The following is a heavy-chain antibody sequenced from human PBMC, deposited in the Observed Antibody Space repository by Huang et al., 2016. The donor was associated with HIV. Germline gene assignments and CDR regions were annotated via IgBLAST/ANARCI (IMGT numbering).Heavy chain of an antibody. CDR2: ISYDGSNE. CDR1: GFNFSGFA. J-gene: IGHJ4*02. CDR3: ARGAADFDY. V-gene: IGHV3-30-3*01. Sequence: QVQLVESGGGVVQPGRSLRLSCAATGFNFSGFAMHWVRQAPGKGLEWLAAISYDGSNEYYAVSVKGRFTISRDNSKNTVYLQMNTVGVDDTAVYYCARGAADFDYWGQGTLVTVSS.